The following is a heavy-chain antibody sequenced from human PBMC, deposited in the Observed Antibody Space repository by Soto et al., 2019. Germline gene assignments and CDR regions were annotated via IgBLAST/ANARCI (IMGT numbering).Heavy chain of an antibody. CDR1: GFTFNTYN. CDR3: ARGNYGSGSNQYWYFDL. D-gene: IGHD3-10*01. CDR2: ISTSGTYV. J-gene: IGHJ2*01. Sequence: EVQLVESGGGLVKPGGSLRLSCAASGFTFNTYNMNWVRQAPGKGLEWVSSISTSGTYVHYGDSVKGLFTISRDNAKNSLYLQMNSLGAEDTAVYYCARGNYGSGSNQYWYFDLWGRGTLVSVSS. V-gene: IGHV3-21*01.